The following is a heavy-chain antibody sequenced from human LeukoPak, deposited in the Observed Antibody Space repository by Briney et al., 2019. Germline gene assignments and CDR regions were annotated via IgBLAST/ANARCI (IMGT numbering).Heavy chain of an antibody. CDR3: AKGRWNFDY. CDR1: GFTFSSYG. V-gene: IGHV3-23*01. CDR2: ISGSGGSSGGST. J-gene: IGHJ4*02. Sequence: PGASLRLSCVASGFTFSSYGMSWVRQAPGKGLEWVSGISGSGGSSGGSTYYADSVKGRLTISRDNSKNTLYLQMNSLRAEDTAVYYCAKGRWNFDYWGQGTLVTVSS. D-gene: IGHD1-1*01.